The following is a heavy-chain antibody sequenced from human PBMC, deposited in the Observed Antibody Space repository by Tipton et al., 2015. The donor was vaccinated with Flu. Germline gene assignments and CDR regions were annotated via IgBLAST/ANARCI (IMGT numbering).Heavy chain of an antibody. CDR1: GFPFRSYW. D-gene: IGHD1-26*01. CDR3: ARDRDIVGASPFAY. J-gene: IGHJ4*02. Sequence: SLRLSCAASGFPFRSYWMHRVRQVPGKGLVWVPRINTLGTDTAYEDSVRGRFIMSRDNAENTLYLQMNNLGPEDTAVYYCARDRDIVGASPFAYWGQGTRVTVSS. V-gene: IGHV3-74*01. CDR2: INTLGTDT.